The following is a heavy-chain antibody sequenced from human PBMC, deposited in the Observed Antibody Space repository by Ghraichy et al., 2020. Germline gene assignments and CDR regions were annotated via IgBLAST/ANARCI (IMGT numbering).Heavy chain of an antibody. D-gene: IGHD3-10*01. J-gene: IGHJ5*02. CDR3: ATGPRFVFFFGAP. V-gene: IGHV3-7*01. CDR2: VNEDGTET. Sequence: RLPPSKWTEKVAKVNEDGTETHYADSVKGQFTISRDNARNSIFLQMNSLKVDDTALYFCATGPRFVFFFGAPWGQGT.